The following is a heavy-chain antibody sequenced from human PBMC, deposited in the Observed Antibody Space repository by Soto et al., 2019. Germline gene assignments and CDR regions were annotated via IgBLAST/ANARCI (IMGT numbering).Heavy chain of an antibody. CDR3: ARHLVGSTRGNFDY. V-gene: IGHV5-51*01. Sequence: GESLKISCKTSGYSFTSYWIGWVRQMPGKGMEWMGNIYPYDSVTRYSPSFQGQVTISADTSITTAYLQWSGLRASDTAMYFCARHLVGSTRGNFDYWGQGTLVTAPQ. J-gene: IGHJ4*01. CDR2: IYPYDSVT. CDR1: GYSFTSYW. D-gene: IGHD2-2*01.